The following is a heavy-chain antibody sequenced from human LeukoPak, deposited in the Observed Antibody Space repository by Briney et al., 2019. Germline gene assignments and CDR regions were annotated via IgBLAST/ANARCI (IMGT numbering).Heavy chain of an antibody. CDR1: GGSFSGYY. CDR2: INHSGST. Sequence: SETLSLTCAVYGGSFSGYYWSWIRQPPGKGLEWVGEINHSGSTNYNPSLKSRVTISVDTSKNQFSLKLSSVTAADTAVYYCARGGRITIFGVVIRFDYWGQGTLVTVSS. D-gene: IGHD3-3*01. CDR3: ARGGRITIFGVVIRFDY. V-gene: IGHV4-34*01. J-gene: IGHJ4*02.